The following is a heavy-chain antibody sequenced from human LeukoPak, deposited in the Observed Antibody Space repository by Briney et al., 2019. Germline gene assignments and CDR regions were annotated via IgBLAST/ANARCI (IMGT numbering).Heavy chain of an antibody. CDR3: ARDLGSYYDSSGYYYN. CDR1: GFTFSSYE. V-gene: IGHV3-21*05. J-gene: IGHJ4*02. CDR2: ISSSGSYI. Sequence: GGSLRLSCAASGFTFSSYEMNWVRQAPGKGLEWVSYISSSGSYIYYADSVKGRFTISRDNAKNSPYLQMNSLRAEDTAVYYCARDLGSYYDSSGYYYNWGQGTLVTVSS. D-gene: IGHD3-22*01.